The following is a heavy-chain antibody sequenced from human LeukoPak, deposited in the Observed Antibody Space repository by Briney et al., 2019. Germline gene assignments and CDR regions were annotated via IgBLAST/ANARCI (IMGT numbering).Heavy chain of an antibody. Sequence: PGGSLRLSCAASGLTFSTYWMHWVRHAPGKGLVWVSRINSDGSSTTYADSVKGRFTISRDNAKNTLYLQMNSLRAEDTAVYYCVREFYCSSTSCYKRSFDYWGQGTLVTVSS. CDR3: VREFYCSSTSCYKRSFDY. J-gene: IGHJ4*02. V-gene: IGHV3-74*01. CDR2: INSDGSST. D-gene: IGHD2-2*02. CDR1: GLTFSTYW.